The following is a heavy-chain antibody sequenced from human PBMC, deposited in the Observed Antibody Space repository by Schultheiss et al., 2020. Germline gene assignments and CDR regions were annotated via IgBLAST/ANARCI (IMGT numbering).Heavy chain of an antibody. CDR1: GYTFTSYY. Sequence: ASVKVSCKASGYTFTSYYMHWVRQAPGQGLEWMGIINPSGGSTSYAQKFQGRVTMTRDTSISTAYMELSRLRSDDTAVYYCASRSSGWYFVYWGQGTLVNVSS. J-gene: IGHJ4*02. D-gene: IGHD6-19*01. V-gene: IGHV1-46*01. CDR2: INPSGGST. CDR3: ASRSSGWYFVY.